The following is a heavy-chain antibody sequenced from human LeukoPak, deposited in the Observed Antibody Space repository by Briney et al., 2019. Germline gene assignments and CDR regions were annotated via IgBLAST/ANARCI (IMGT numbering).Heavy chain of an antibody. CDR1: GGSLSSYY. CDR2: IYYSGST. J-gene: IGHJ5*02. V-gene: IGHV4-59*01. CDR3: ATTDYGDYGAYWFDP. D-gene: IGHD4-17*01. Sequence: SETLSLTCTVSGGSLSSYYWSWVRQPPGRGGERVGYIYYSGSTNYNPSLRSGGTISVDTCKNQYSMMLRTVTAADTAVYYCATTDYGDYGAYWFDPWGQGTLVTVSS.